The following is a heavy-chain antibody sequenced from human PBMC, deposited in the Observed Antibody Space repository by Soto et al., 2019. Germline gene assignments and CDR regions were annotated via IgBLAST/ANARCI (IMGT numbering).Heavy chain of an antibody. CDR3: SRRGFGRRLPNVYMDV. J-gene: IGHJ6*03. CDR2: ISNNGAHT. CDR1: GFTFSNYE. V-gene: IGHV3-64*01. D-gene: IGHD3-10*01. Sequence: GGSLRLSCAASGFTFSNYEMHWVRQAPGKGLEYVSGISNNGAHTDYAKSVKGRFTISRDNSENTLYLQMGSLRAEDMALYYFSRRGFGRRLPNVYMDVWGKGTTVTVSS.